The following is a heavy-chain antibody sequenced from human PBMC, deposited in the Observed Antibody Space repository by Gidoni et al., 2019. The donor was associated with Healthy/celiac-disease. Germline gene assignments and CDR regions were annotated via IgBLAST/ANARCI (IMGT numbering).Heavy chain of an antibody. CDR3: ARLAVSGYSHYYYYGMDV. Sequence: QVQLQESGPGLVKPSETLSLTCTVSGGSISSYYWSWIRQPPGKGLEWIVYIYYSGSTNYNPSLKSRVTISVDTSKNQFSLKLSSVTAADTAVYYCARLAVSGYSHYYYYGMDVWGQGTTVTVSS. V-gene: IGHV4-59*08. J-gene: IGHJ6*02. D-gene: IGHD3-22*01. CDR1: GGSISSYY. CDR2: IYYSGST.